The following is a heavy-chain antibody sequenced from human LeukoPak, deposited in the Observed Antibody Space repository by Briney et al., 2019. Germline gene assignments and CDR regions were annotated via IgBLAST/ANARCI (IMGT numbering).Heavy chain of an antibody. D-gene: IGHD2-2*01. V-gene: IGHV3-21*01. J-gene: IGHJ4*02. CDR1: GFTFSSYS. CDR2: ISSSSSYI. CDR3: ARDVRLVVVPAAMLLGTGRGPLDY. Sequence: GGSLGLSCAASGFTFSSYSMNWVRQAPGKGLEWVSSISSSSSYIYYADSVKGRFTISRDNAKNSLYLQMNSLRAEDTAVYYCARDVRLVVVPAAMLLGTGRGPLDYWGQGTLVTVSS.